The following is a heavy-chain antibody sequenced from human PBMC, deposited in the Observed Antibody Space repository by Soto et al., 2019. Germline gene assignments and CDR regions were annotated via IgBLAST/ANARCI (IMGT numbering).Heavy chain of an antibody. D-gene: IGHD5-18*01. Sequence: QLQLQESGPGLVKPSETLSLTCTVSGGSISSSSYYWGWIRQPPGKGLEWIGTIYYSGNTYYNPSLKSRVTVSVDTSKNQFSLKLSSVTAADTAVYYCARRGGGYPPGWYFDLWGRGTLVTVSS. CDR1: GGSISSSSYY. CDR3: ARRGGGYPPGWYFDL. J-gene: IGHJ2*01. CDR2: IYYSGNT. V-gene: IGHV4-39*01.